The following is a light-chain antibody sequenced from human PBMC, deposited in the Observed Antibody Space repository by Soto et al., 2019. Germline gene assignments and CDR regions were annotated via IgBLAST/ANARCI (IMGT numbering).Light chain of an antibody. CDR3: AAWDDSLRV. CDR2: RNN. Sequence: QPVLTQPPSASGTPGQRVTLSCSGSSSNIGSNYVYWYQQLPGTAPKLLIYRNNQRPSGVPDRFSGSKSGTSASLAISGLRSEDEADYYCAAWDDSLRVFGTGTKLTVL. CDR1: SSNIGSNY. J-gene: IGLJ1*01. V-gene: IGLV1-47*01.